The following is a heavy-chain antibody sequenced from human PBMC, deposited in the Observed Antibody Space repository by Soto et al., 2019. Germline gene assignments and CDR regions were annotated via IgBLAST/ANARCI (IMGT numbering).Heavy chain of an antibody. CDR1: GFTFSSYS. V-gene: IGHV3-21*01. J-gene: IGHJ5*02. CDR2: ISSSSSYI. D-gene: IGHD2-15*01. CDR3: ARTSVDVVVAATLIIRGEIAPDWFDP. Sequence: EVQLVESGGGLVKPGGSLRLSCAASGFTFSSYSMNWVRQAPGKGLEWVSSISSSSSYIYYADSVKGRFTISRDNAKNSLYLHMNSLRAEDTAVYYCARTSVDVVVAATLIIRGEIAPDWFDPWGQGTLVTVSS.